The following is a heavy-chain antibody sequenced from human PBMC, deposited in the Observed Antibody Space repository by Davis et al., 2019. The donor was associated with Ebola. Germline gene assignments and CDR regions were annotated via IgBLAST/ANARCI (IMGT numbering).Heavy chain of an antibody. CDR1: GFTFSTYA. D-gene: IGHD3-22*01. CDR3: ASLYYYDPSGYKPY. J-gene: IGHJ4*02. Sequence: GESLKISCAASGFTFSTYAMNWVRQAPGKGLEWVSGISGSGGNTYYADSVKGRFTISRDNAKNSLYLQMNSLRAEDTAVYYCASLYYYDPSGYKPYWGQGTLVTVSS. CDR2: ISGSGGNT. V-gene: IGHV3-23*01.